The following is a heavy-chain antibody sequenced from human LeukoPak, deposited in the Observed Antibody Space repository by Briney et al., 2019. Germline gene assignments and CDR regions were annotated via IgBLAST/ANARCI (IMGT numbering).Heavy chain of an antibody. CDR1: GYTLTELS. CDR3: ARDRWSSGNNAFDI. CDR2: FDPEDGET. J-gene: IGHJ3*02. D-gene: IGHD6-19*01. Sequence: ASVKVSCKVSGYTLTELSMHWVRQAPGKGLEWMGGFDPEDGETIYAQKFQGRVTMTTDTSTSTAYMELRSLRSDDTAVYYCARDRWSSGNNAFDIWGQGTMVTVSS. V-gene: IGHV1-24*01.